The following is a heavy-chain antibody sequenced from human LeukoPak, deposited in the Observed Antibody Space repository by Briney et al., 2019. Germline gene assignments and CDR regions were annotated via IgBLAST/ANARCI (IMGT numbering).Heavy chain of an antibody. CDR2: IKSKTDGGTT. Sequence: GGSLRLSCAASGFTFSNAWMSWVRQAPGKGLEWVGRIKSKTDGGTTDYAAPVKGRFTISRDNAKNSLYLQMNSLRAEDTAVYYCARDSGPMVGRESLDYWGQGTLVTVSS. D-gene: IGHD4/OR15-4a*01. V-gene: IGHV3-15*01. J-gene: IGHJ4*02. CDR1: GFTFSNAW. CDR3: ARDSGPMVGRESLDY.